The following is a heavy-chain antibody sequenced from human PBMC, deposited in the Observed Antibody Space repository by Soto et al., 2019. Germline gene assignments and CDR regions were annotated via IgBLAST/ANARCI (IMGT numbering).Heavy chain of an antibody. CDR3: ARGYGTSYGFGY. CDR2: IYTGGTT. J-gene: IGHJ4*02. V-gene: IGHV3-53*02. CDR1: GFSVSTNY. D-gene: IGHD3-16*02. Sequence: EVQLVETGGGLIQPGGSLRLSCAASGFSVSTNYMTWVRQAPGKGLEWVSLIYTGGTTHYADSVKGRFTISRDNSKNTLYLQMNSLRAEDTALYFCARGYGTSYGFGYWGQGTLVTVS.